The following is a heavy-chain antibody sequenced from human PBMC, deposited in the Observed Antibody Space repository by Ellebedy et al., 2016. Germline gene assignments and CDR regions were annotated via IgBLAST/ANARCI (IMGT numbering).Heavy chain of an antibody. Sequence: GGSLRLXXAVSGFTFTSYSMKWVRQTPGKGLEWVSYISPTSGSNIYYADSVKGRFTISRDNAKNSVYLQMNSLRDEDTAVYYCTKGGLDNSFDVWGQGTMVTVSS. D-gene: IGHD3-16*01. V-gene: IGHV3-48*02. CDR3: TKGGLDNSFDV. CDR1: GFTFTSYS. CDR2: ISPTSGSNI. J-gene: IGHJ3*01.